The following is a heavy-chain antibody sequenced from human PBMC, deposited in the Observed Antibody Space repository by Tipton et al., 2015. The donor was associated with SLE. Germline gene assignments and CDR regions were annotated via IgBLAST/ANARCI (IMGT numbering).Heavy chain of an antibody. Sequence: TLSLTCTVSGESISSYYWSWIRQSAGKGLEWIGRIHSSGSTNDNPSLKSRVTMSVDSSKNQFSLKVNSVTAADTAVYYCARRGGDGHTGDFWGQGTLVTVSS. D-gene: IGHD5-24*01. J-gene: IGHJ4*02. CDR1: GESISSYY. CDR2: IHSSGST. V-gene: IGHV4-4*07. CDR3: ARRGGDGHTGDF.